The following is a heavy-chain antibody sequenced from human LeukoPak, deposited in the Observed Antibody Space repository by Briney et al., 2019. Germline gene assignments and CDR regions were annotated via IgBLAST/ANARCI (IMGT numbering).Heavy chain of an antibody. Sequence: GGSRKFSCAASEFTFSTYWMHWVRQAQGKGLVWVSRISSDGSATYNADPARGRFTISRDNAKNTLYLQMNSLGAEDTAVYYCARIFSGGPTGHSFDIWGQGTMVTVSS. CDR3: ARIFSGGPTGHSFDI. D-gene: IGHD2-15*01. J-gene: IGHJ3*02. CDR2: ISSDGSAT. CDR1: EFTFSTYW. V-gene: IGHV3-74*01.